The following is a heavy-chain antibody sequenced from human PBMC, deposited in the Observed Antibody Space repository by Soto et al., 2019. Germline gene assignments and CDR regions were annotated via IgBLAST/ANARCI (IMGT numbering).Heavy chain of an antibody. CDR2: INPSGGST. Sequence: GASVKVSCKASGYTFTSYYMHWVRQAPGQGLEWMGIINPSGGSTSYAQKFQGRVTMTRDTSTSTVYMELSSLRSEDTAVYYCARDYVFRGPESYDSSGYYYACDYWGQGTLVTVSS. CDR1: GYTFTSYY. D-gene: IGHD3-22*01. CDR3: ARDYVFRGPESYDSSGYYYACDY. J-gene: IGHJ4*02. V-gene: IGHV1-46*01.